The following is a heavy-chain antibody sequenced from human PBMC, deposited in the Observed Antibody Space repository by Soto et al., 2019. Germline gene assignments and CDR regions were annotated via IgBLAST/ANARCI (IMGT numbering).Heavy chain of an antibody. V-gene: IGHV4-39*01. CDR3: ARPDYYDSSGYAFDI. CDR2: IYYSGST. D-gene: IGHD3-22*01. Sequence: QLQLQESGPGLVKPSETLSLTCTVSGGSISSSSYYWGWIRQPPGKGLEWIGSIYYSGSTYYNPSLKSRVTISVDTSKNQFSLKLSSVTAADTAVYYCARPDYYDSSGYAFDIWGQGTMVTVSS. CDR1: GGSISSSSYY. J-gene: IGHJ3*02.